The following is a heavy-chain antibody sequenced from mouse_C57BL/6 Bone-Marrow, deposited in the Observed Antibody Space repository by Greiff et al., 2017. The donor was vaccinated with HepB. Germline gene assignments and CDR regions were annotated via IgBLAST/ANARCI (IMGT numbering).Heavy chain of an antibody. CDR1: GFSINSDCY. CDR2: TFYSGIT. CDR3: GGYYSNYRYFDV. Sequence: EVKLLESGPSLVRPSQTLSLTCTVTGFSINSDCYWIWIRQFPGNKLEYIGYTFYSGITYYNPSLESRTYITRDTSKNQFSLKLSSVTTEDTATYYCGGYYSNYRYFDVWGTGTTVTVSS. D-gene: IGHD2-5*01. J-gene: IGHJ1*03. V-gene: IGHV3-3*01.